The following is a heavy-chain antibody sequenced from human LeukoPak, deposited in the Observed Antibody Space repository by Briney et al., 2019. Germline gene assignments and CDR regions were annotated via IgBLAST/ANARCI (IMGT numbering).Heavy chain of an antibody. D-gene: IGHD4-17*01. J-gene: IGHJ6*03. CDR1: GFTFDNYG. CDR2: INWNGGST. Sequence: RGSLRLSCAASGFTFDNYGMSWVRQAPGKGLEWVSGINWNGGSTGYADSVKGRFTISRDNAKNSLYLQMNSLRAEDTALYYCARAALTTAYYYMDVWGKGTTVTVSS. CDR3: ARAALTTAYYYMDV. V-gene: IGHV3-20*04.